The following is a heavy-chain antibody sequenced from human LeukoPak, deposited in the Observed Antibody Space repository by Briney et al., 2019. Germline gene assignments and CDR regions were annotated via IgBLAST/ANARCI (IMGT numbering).Heavy chain of an antibody. CDR2: IIPIFGTA. J-gene: IGHJ4*02. V-gene: IGHV1-69*05. CDR1: RGTFISYA. CDR3: AREVKDIVVVVAATPADYFDY. Sequence: GSSXKVSCKASRGTFISYAISWVGQAPGQGLEWMGRIIPIFGTANYAQKFQGRVTITTDESTSTAYMELSSLRSEDTAVYYCAREVKDIVVVVAATPADYFDYWGQGTLVTVSS. D-gene: IGHD2-15*01.